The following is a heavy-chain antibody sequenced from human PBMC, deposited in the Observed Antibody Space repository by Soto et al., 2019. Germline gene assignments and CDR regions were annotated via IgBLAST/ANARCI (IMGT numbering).Heavy chain of an antibody. CDR2: ISGSGGST. V-gene: IGHV3-23*01. CDR3: AKEFGGSCYSLNPLQSCWFDP. J-gene: IGHJ5*02. D-gene: IGHD2-15*01. CDR1: GFTFSSYA. Sequence: GGSLRLSCAASGFTFSSYAMSWVRQAPGKGLEWVSAISGSGGSTYYADSVKGRFTISRDNSKNTLYLQMNSLRAEDTAVYYCAKEFGGSCYSLNPLQSCWFDPWGQGTLVTVSS.